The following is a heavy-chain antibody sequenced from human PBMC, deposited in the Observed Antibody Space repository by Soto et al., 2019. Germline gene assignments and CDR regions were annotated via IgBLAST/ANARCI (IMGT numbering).Heavy chain of an antibody. Sequence: QVQLLQSGAEVKKPGSSVKVSCKVSGGAFTNYSLNWVRHAPGQGLEWLGGIIPLHNTSNYSLKLLGRGSVTADISSNTVYMHLSGLTSDDTANYYCAIWYNRNPLYYRGMDVWGQGTTVTVSS. CDR3: AIWYNRNPLYYRGMDV. J-gene: IGHJ6*02. CDR2: IIPLHNTS. V-gene: IGHV1-69*06. D-gene: IGHD1-20*01. CDR1: GGAFTNYS.